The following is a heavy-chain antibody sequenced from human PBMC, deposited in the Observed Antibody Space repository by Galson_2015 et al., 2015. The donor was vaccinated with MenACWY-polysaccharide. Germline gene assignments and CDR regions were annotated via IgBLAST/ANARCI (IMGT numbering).Heavy chain of an antibody. V-gene: IGHV3-7*04. D-gene: IGHD6-19*01. CDR2: IKQDGSEK. CDR1: GFTFSSYW. CDR3: ARVYSSGWYLDAFEI. Sequence: LRLSCAASGFTFSSYWMSWVRQAPGKGLEWVANIKQDGSEKYYVDSVKGRFTISRDNAKNSLYLQMNSLRAEDTAVYYCARVYSSGWYLDAFEIWGQGTMVTVSS. J-gene: IGHJ3*02.